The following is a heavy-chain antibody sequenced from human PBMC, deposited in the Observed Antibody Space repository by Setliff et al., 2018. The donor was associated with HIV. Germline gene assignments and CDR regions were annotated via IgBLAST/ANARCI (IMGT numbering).Heavy chain of an antibody. V-gene: IGHV4-34*01. CDR3: ARGRRDPQVRRKEVGYFNY. CDR2: INHSGST. D-gene: IGHD2-2*01. Sequence: SETLSLTCAVYGGSFSGYYWSWIRQPPGKGLEWIGEINHSGSTNYNPSLKSRVTISVDTSKNQFSLKLSSVTAADTAVYYCARGRRDPQVRRKEVGYFNYWGQGTLVTVSS. CDR1: GGSFSGYY. J-gene: IGHJ4*02.